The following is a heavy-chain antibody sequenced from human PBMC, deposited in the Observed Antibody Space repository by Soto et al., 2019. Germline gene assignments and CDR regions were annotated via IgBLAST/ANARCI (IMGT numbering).Heavy chain of an antibody. J-gene: IGHJ6*02. CDR2: IFYTGST. CDR1: GGSISSGDYY. V-gene: IGHV4-30-4*01. D-gene: IGHD1-26*01. Sequence: QVQLQESGPGLVKPSQTLSLTCTVSGGSISSGDYYWSWIRQSPGTGLEGIGYIFYTGSTYYNPSLRSRLAISVDTSKNQFSLKLSSVTAADAAVYYCAREPLKWYGMDVWGQGTTVTVSS. CDR3: AREPLKWYGMDV.